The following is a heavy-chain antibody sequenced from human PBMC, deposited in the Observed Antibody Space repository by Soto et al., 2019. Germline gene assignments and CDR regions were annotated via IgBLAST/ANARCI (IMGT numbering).Heavy chain of an antibody. CDR1: GGTFSSYA. J-gene: IGHJ3*02. CDR3: ARGPTGDSIVVVTAILGSFDI. Sequence: QVQLVQSGSELKKPGASVKVSCKASGGTFSSYAISWVRQAPGQGLEWMGGIIPIFGTANYAQKFQGRVTITADESTSTAYMELSSLRSEDTAVYYCARGPTGDSIVVVTAILGSFDIWGQGTMVTVSS. CDR2: IIPIFGTA. D-gene: IGHD2-21*02. V-gene: IGHV1-69*01.